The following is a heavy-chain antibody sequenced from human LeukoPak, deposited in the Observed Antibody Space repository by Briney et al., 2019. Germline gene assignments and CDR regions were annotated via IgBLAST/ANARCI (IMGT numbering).Heavy chain of an antibody. CDR2: INTYNGNT. J-gene: IGHJ4*02. V-gene: IGHV1-18*04. CDR1: DYTFSSYG. D-gene: IGHD6-19*01. Sequence: ASVEVSCKASDYTFSSYGISWVRQAPGQGLEWMGWINTYNGNTNYAQKLQGRVTMTTDTSTSTAYMELRSLRSDDTAVYFCARQARGYSSGWYQFHFDYWGQGTLVIVSS. CDR3: ARQARGYSSGWYQFHFDY.